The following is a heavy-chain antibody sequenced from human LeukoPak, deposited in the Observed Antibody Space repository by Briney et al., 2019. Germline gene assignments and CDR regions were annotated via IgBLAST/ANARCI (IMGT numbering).Heavy chain of an antibody. J-gene: IGHJ6*02. CDR3: ARDNYDTVLFYYSGMDV. Sequence: SETLSLTCTVSGASISSYYWIWIRQPQGKGLEWIGHIYYDGSTNYNPSLKSRVTISVDTSKNQFSLKLSSVTAADTAVYYCARDNYDTVLFYYSGMDVWGQGTTVTVSS. CDR1: GASISSYY. V-gene: IGHV4-59*01. D-gene: IGHD4-11*01. CDR2: IYYDGST.